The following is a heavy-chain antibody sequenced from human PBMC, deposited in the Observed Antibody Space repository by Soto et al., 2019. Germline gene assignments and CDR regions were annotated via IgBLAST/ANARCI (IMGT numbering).Heavy chain of an antibody. D-gene: IGHD2-21*01. J-gene: IGHJ4*02. Sequence: QLHLQESGPGLVKPSETLSLTCSVSGGSISYKSYYWGWIRQPPGKGLEWVGGIFYPVTTYNSPSLKDRVTISMDTSKNSFSLNLTSVTAADTAVYFCARLVVVAPVANVWGQGALVTVSS. CDR1: GGSISYKSYY. V-gene: IGHV4-39*02. CDR2: IFYPVTT. CDR3: ARLVVVAPVANV.